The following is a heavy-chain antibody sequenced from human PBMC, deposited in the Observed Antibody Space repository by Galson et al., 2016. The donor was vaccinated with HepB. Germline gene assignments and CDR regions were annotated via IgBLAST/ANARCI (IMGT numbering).Heavy chain of an antibody. D-gene: IGHD3-22*01. CDR1: GGSFSVYY. CDR2: INQSGRK. CDR3: ARAGPSEGHSSPYGMDV. Sequence: SETLSLTCVVRGGSFSVYYWSWVRQSPGKGLEWIGEINQSGRKNYNPSLKTRVTLSLDTSKNQVSLNLNSLTAADAGVYFCARAGPSEGHSSPYGMDVWGQGTTVTVSS. V-gene: IGHV4-34*01. J-gene: IGHJ6*02.